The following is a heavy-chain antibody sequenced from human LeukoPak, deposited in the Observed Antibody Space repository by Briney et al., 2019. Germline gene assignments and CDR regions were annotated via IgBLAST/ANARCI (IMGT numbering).Heavy chain of an antibody. CDR2: ISYDGSSK. CDR1: GFTFSSYG. J-gene: IGHJ1*01. V-gene: IGHV3-30*18. Sequence: PGGSLRLSCAASGFTFSSYGMHWVRQAPGKGLEWVAVISYDGSSKYYADSVKGRFTISRDNSKNTLYLQMNSLRAEDTAVYYCAKAYCSSTSCYFHEWYFQHWGQGTLVTVSS. CDR3: AKAYCSSTSCYFHEWYFQH. D-gene: IGHD2-2*01.